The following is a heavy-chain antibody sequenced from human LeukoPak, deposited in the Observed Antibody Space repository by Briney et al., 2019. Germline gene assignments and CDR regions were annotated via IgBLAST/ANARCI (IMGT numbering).Heavy chain of an antibody. Sequence: GGSLRLSCAASGFTFSSYEMNWVSQAPGKGLEWVSYISSSGSNIYYADSVKGRFTISRDNAKNSLYLQMNSLRAEDTAVYYCAELGITIIGGVWGKGTTVTISS. CDR3: AELGITIIGGV. CDR2: ISSSGSNI. V-gene: IGHV3-48*03. J-gene: IGHJ6*04. CDR1: GFTFSSYE. D-gene: IGHD3-10*02.